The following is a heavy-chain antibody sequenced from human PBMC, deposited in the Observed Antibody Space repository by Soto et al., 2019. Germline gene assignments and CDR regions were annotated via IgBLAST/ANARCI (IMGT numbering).Heavy chain of an antibody. J-gene: IGHJ6*02. D-gene: IGHD6-19*01. CDR2: IYYSGST. Sequence: QVQLQESGPGLVKPSETLSLTCTVSGGSVSSGSYYWSWIRQPPGKGLEWIGYIYYSGSTNYNPSLQSRVTLSVDTSKNQFSLKLSSVTAADTAVYYCARGIAGWYQGRYYYGMDVWGQGTTVTVSS. CDR3: ARGIAGWYQGRYYYGMDV. CDR1: GGSVSSGSYY. V-gene: IGHV4-61*01.